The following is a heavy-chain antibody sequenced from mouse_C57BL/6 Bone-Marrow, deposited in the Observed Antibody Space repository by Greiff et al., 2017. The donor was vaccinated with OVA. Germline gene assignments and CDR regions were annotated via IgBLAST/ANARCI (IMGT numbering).Heavy chain of an antibody. CDR2: IRSKSNNYAT. D-gene: IGHD2-4*01. Sequence: EVMLVESGGGLVQPKGSLKLSCAASGFSFNTYAMNWVRQAPGKGLEWVARIRSKSNNYATYYADSVKDRFTISRDDSESMLYLQMNNLKTEDTAMYDCVRHDFYWYFDVWGTGTTVTVSS. CDR1: GFSFNTYA. J-gene: IGHJ1*03. V-gene: IGHV10-1*01. CDR3: VRHDFYWYFDV.